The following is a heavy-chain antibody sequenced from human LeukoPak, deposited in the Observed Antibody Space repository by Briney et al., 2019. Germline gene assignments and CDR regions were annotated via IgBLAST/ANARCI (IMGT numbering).Heavy chain of an antibody. D-gene: IGHD6-6*01. CDR1: GFTFTSSA. Sequence: SVKVSCKASGFTFTSSAMQWVRQARGQRLEWIGWIVVGSDNTNYAQKFQERVTITRDMSTSTAYMELSSLRSEDTAVYYCAAGTVAAPPGYYYYYYGMDVWGQGTTVTVSS. CDR2: IVVGSDNT. V-gene: IGHV1-58*02. CDR3: AAGTVAAPPGYYYYYYGMDV. J-gene: IGHJ6*02.